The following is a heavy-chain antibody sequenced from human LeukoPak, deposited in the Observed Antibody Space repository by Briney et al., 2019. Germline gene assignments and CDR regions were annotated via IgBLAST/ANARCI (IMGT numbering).Heavy chain of an antibody. CDR1: GFTFSHYA. V-gene: IGHV3-23*01. Sequence: PGGSLRLSCAASGFTFSHYAMSWVRQAPGKGLEWVSGISGRGDTTYYADSVKGRFTISRDNSKNTLYLQMNSLTTEDTAVYYCATDRRTLDAFDVWGQGTMVTVSS. J-gene: IGHJ3*01. CDR3: ATDRRTLDAFDV. D-gene: IGHD2-2*01. CDR2: ISGRGDTT.